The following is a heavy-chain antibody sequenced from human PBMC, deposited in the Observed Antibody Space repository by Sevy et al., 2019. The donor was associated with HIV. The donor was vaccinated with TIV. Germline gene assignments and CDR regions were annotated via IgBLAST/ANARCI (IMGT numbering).Heavy chain of an antibody. J-gene: IGHJ4*02. CDR2: ISWNSGSI. D-gene: IGHD3-16*02. V-gene: IGHV3-9*01. Sequence: GGSLRLSCAASGFTFDDYAMHWVRQAPGKGLEWVSGISWNSGSIGYADSVKGRFTISRDNLKNSLYLQMNSLRAEDTALYYCAKVKCYDYVWGSYRYFDYWGQGTLVTVSS. CDR3: AKVKCYDYVWGSYRYFDY. CDR1: GFTFDDYA.